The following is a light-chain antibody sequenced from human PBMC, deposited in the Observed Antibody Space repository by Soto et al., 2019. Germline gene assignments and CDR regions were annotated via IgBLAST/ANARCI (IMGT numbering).Light chain of an antibody. CDR1: SCDVGGYNY. Sequence: QPLLTQPASVSGAPGQSITISCTGSSCDVGGYNYVSWYQQHPGKAPKLMIYDVSNRPSGVSNRFSGSKSGNTASLTISGLQAEDEADYYCSSYTSSSTLYVFGTGTKVTVL. J-gene: IGLJ1*01. CDR3: SSYTSSSTLYV. V-gene: IGLV2-14*01. CDR2: DVS.